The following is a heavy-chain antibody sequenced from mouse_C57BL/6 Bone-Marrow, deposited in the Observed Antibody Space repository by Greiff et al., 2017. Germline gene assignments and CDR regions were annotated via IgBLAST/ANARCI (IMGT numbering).Heavy chain of an antibody. V-gene: IGHV1-69*01. J-gene: IGHJ4*01. CDR2: IDPSDSYT. CDR1: GYTFTRYW. Sequence: QVQLQQPGAELVMPGASVKLSCKASGYTFTRYWMHWVKQRPGQGLEWIGEIDPSDSYTNYNQKFKGKSTLTVDKSSSTAYMQLSSLTSEDSAVYYCARGYYGSSYEAMDYWGQGTSVTVSS. D-gene: IGHD1-1*01. CDR3: ARGYYGSSYEAMDY.